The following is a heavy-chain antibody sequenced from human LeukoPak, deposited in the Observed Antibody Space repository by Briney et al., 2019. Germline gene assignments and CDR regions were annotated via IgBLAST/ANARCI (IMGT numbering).Heavy chain of an antibody. J-gene: IGHJ4*02. V-gene: IGHV3-53*04. Sequence: GGSLRLSCAASGFTVSSNYMSWVRQAPGKGLEWVSVIYSGGSTYYSDSLKGRFTISRHNSKNTLYLQMNSLRAEDTAVSSCARIPTDYSDSSGSRYFDYWGQGTLVTVSS. D-gene: IGHD3-22*01. CDR1: GFTVSSNY. CDR2: IYSGGST. CDR3: ARIPTDYSDSSGSRYFDY.